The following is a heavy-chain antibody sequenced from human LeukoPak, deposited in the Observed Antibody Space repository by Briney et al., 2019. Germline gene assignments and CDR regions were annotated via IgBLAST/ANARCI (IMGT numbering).Heavy chain of an antibody. CDR2: ISTYNGNT. CDR1: GYIFTSYG. J-gene: IGHJ6*03. CDR3: ARAFYPGYYSYMAV. D-gene: IGHD3-3*02. Sequence: ASVKVSCKASGYIFTSYGISWVRQAPGQGLEWMGWISTYNGNTNYAQNLQGRVTMTADTSTTTAFMELRSLRSDDTAVYYCARAFYPGYYSYMAVWGKGTTVTVSS. V-gene: IGHV1-18*01.